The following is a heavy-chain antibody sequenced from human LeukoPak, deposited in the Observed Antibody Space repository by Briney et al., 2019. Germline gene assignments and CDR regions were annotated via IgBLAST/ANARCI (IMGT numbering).Heavy chain of an antibody. CDR2: ISSSSSYI. D-gene: IGHD3-22*01. CDR3: ARDGSYYDSSGYYYKYYFDY. V-gene: IGHV3-21*01. J-gene: IGHJ4*02. Sequence: GGSLRLSCAASGFTFSSYSMNWVRQAPGKGLEWVSSISSSSSYIYYADSVKGRFTNSRDNAKNSLYLQMNSLRAEDTAVYYCARDGSYYDSSGYYYKYYFDYWGQGTLVTVSS. CDR1: GFTFSSYS.